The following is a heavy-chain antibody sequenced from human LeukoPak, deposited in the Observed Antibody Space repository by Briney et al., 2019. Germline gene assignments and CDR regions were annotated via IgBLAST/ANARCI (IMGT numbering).Heavy chain of an antibody. CDR3: AKEVMDYGDYYYYFDY. D-gene: IGHD4-17*01. CDR2: ISYDGSNK. CDR1: GFTFSSYG. V-gene: IGHV3-30*18. J-gene: IGHJ4*02. Sequence: PGGSLRLSCAASGFTFSSYGMHWVRQAPGKGLEWVAVISYDGSNKYYADSVMGRFTISRDNSKNTLYLQMNSLRAEDTAVCYCAKEVMDYGDYYYYFDYWGQGTLVTVSS.